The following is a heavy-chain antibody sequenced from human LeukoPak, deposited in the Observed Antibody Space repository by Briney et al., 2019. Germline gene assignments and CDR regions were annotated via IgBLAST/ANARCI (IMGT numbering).Heavy chain of an antibody. Sequence: ASVKVSCKASGGTFSSYGISWVRQAPGQGLEWMGAIIPIFGKAYYAQRFQDRVTITANKSTSTAYMELSSLRSDDTAVYYCAREGSEDYGAQLAYWGQGTLVTVSS. J-gene: IGHJ4*02. V-gene: IGHV1-69*06. D-gene: IGHD4-17*01. CDR3: AREGSEDYGAQLAY. CDR1: GGTFSSYG. CDR2: IIPIFGKA.